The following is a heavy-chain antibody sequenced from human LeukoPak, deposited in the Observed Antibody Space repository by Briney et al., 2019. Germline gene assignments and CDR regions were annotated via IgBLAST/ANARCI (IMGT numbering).Heavy chain of an antibody. D-gene: IGHD3-16*01. Sequence: GGSLRLFCAASGFTFSSYSMNWVRQAPGKGLEWVSSISSSSSYIYYADSVKGRFTISRDNAKNSLYLQMNSLRAEDTAVYYCASSLNWGRASPVDYWGQGTLVTVSS. V-gene: IGHV3-21*01. CDR3: ASSLNWGRASPVDY. J-gene: IGHJ4*02. CDR1: GFTFSSYS. CDR2: ISSSSSYI.